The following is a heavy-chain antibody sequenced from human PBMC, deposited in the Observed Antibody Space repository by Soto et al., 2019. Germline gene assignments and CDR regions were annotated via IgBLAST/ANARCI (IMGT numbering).Heavy chain of an antibody. J-gene: IGHJ3*02. CDR2: ISSSTTYT. Sequence: QVQLEESGGGLVKPGGSLRLSCAASGFTFSDYYMTWIRQAPGKGLEWVAYISSSTTYTNYAASVKGRFTVARANAENSLYLPMNIMRVEDTAVYYCARDMYYYGSGALGAFDIWGQWTMVTVSS. V-gene: IGHV3-11*05. CDR1: GFTFSDYY. CDR3: ARDMYYYGSGALGAFDI. D-gene: IGHD3-10*01.